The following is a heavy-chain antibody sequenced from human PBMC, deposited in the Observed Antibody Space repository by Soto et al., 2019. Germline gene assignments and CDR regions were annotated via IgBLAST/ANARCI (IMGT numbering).Heavy chain of an antibody. CDR1: GFTFSSYS. Sequence: PGGSLRLSCAASGFTFSSYSMNWVRQAPGKGLEWVTAISGRGGSTYYADSVKGRFTISRGNSKNTLYLQMNSLRAEDTAVYYCAKVAKFSPSGAFDIWGQGTMVTVSS. CDR2: ISGRGGST. V-gene: IGHV3-23*01. J-gene: IGHJ3*02. CDR3: AKVAKFSPSGAFDI.